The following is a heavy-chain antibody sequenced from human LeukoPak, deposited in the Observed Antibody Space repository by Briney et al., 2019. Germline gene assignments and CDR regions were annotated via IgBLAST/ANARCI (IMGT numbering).Heavy chain of an antibody. D-gene: IGHD1-1*01. J-gene: IGHJ4*02. CDR3: AKWHERLLAFDS. V-gene: IGHV4-59*01. CDR2: IHHTGKN. CDR1: GDSITSYY. Sequence: SETLSLTCTVSGDSITSYYWNWVRQSPEKGLEWIGYIHHTGKNYYNPSPKSRITMSVDTSKSQFFLKLSSVTAADTAVYYCAKWHERLLAFDSWGQGTLSPSPQ.